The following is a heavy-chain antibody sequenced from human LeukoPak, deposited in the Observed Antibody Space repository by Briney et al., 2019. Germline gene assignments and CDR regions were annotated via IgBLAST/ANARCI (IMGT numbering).Heavy chain of an antibody. Sequence: PGRSLRLSCAASGFIFSSYGMHWVRQAPGKGLEWVSTISGGGGSTYYADSVKGRFTISRDNSKNTLYLQVNSLRAEDTAVYYCAKGGKWDVTPFDYWGQGTLVTVSS. J-gene: IGHJ4*02. CDR3: AKGGKWDVTPFDY. D-gene: IGHD1-26*01. V-gene: IGHV3-23*01. CDR1: GFIFSSYG. CDR2: ISGGGGST.